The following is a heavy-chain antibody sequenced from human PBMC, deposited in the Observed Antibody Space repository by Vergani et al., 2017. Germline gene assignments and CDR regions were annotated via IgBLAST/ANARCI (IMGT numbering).Heavy chain of an antibody. CDR3: ARLPQQQEGPIDAFDI. Sequence: QVQLQQWGAGVVKPSGTLSLTCAVFGESFSSFYWSWIRQPPGKGLEWIGEINNDGHTNYNPSLESRVTVSRDTAKNQFSLNLMSVTAADTAMYYCARLPQQQEGPIDAFDIWGQGTMVTVSS. CDR2: INNDGHT. D-gene: IGHD6-13*01. V-gene: IGHV4-34*02. J-gene: IGHJ3*02. CDR1: GESFSSFY.